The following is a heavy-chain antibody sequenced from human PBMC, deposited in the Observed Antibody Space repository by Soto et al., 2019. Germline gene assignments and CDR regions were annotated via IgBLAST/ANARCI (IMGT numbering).Heavy chain of an antibody. V-gene: IGHV4-4*07. CDR1: GGSISPYY. D-gene: IGHD2-2*01. Sequence: PSETLSLTCTVSGGSISPYYWSWIRQPAGKGLEWIGRIYASGSTNYNPSLKGRVTMSVATSKNQFSLKLSSVTAADTAVYYCARGGMVIIPTATAFVYWGQGTLVTVSS. J-gene: IGHJ4*02. CDR2: IYASGST. CDR3: ARGGMVIIPTATAFVY.